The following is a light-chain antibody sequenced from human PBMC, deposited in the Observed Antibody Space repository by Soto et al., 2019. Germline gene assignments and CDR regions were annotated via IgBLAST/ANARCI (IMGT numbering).Light chain of an antibody. J-gene: IGKJ3*01. CDR1: QGINSY. V-gene: IGKV1-8*01. Sequence: AIRMTQSPSSFSASTGDRVTLTCRASQGINSYLAWYQQKPGKAPRLLIYAAFTLQSGVPSRFSGSGSGTDFTLTISRLQSEDFATYYCQQYYSYPFTFGPGTKVDIK. CDR2: AAF. CDR3: QQYYSYPFT.